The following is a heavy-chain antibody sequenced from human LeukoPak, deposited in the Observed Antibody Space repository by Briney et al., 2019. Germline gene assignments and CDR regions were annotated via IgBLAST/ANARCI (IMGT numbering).Heavy chain of an antibody. V-gene: IGHV3-7*03. D-gene: IGHD6-19*01. CDR3: ARVRAGLQPAPYDY. Sequence: GGSLRLSRAASGFTFSSYWMNWARQAPGKGLEWVASINHNGNVNYYVDSVKGRFTISRDNAKNSLYLQMSNLRAEDTAVYYCARVRAGLQPAPYDYWGQGTLVTVSS. CDR1: GFTFSSYW. J-gene: IGHJ4*02. CDR2: INHNGNVN.